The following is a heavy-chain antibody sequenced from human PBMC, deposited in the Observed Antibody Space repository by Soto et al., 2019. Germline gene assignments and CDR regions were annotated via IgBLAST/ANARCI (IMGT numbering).Heavy chain of an antibody. Sequence: QVQLVQSGAEVKKPGASVKVSCKASGYTFSSYAVHWVRQAPGQSLEWIGWIHAGNGDTKYSQKFHGRVTLTRDTSAHTAHMDLSSLRSEDTAVYYCARVPRYTSDIVEVPAVIFDDWVVPWGQGTLVPVSS. CDR2: IHAGNGDT. CDR1: GYTFSSYA. V-gene: IGHV1-3*01. D-gene: IGHD2-2*01. CDR3: ARVPRYTSDIVEVPAVIFDDWVVP. J-gene: IGHJ5*02.